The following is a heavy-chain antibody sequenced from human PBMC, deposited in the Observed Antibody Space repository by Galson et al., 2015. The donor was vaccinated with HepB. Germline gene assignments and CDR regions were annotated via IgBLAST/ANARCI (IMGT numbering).Heavy chain of an antibody. V-gene: IGHV7-4-1*02. Sequence: SVKVSCKASGYSLTTYGVVWVRQAPGQGLEWMGWINTETGNPTYGRGFTGRFVFSLDTSVNTAHLQISSLKTEDTAVYYCARVREENSVTGAFEYYGMDVWGQATTVTVSS. D-gene: IGHD6-19*01. J-gene: IGHJ6*02. CDR3: ARVREENSVTGAFEYYGMDV. CDR1: GYSLTTYG. CDR2: INTETGNP.